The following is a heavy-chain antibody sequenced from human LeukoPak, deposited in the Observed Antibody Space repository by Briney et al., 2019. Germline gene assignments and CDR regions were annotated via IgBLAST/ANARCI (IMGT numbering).Heavy chain of an antibody. Sequence: ASVKVSCKVSGYTLTELSMHWVRQAPGKGLEWMGGFDPEDGETIYAQKFQGRVTMTEDTSTDTAYMELSSLRSEDTAVYYCATDSSGTERGYYYYYYMDVWGKGTTVTVS. CDR1: GYTLTELS. V-gene: IGHV1-24*01. D-gene: IGHD1-26*01. CDR3: ATDSSGTERGYYYYYYMDV. CDR2: FDPEDGET. J-gene: IGHJ6*03.